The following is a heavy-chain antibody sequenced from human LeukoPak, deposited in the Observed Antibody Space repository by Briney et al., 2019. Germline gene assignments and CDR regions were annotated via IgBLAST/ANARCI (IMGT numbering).Heavy chain of an antibody. CDR1: GFTFSSQN. D-gene: IGHD1-26*01. V-gene: IGHV3-15*01. Sequence: GGSLRLSCAASGFTFSSQNMNWVRQAPGKGLEWVGRIKQIRNGGTTDYAAPVKGRFTMSRDDSISTLYLQMNSLKTEDTAVYYCATGFSATSHDGYWGQGTMVTVSS. CDR2: IKQIRNGGTT. J-gene: IGHJ3*01. CDR3: ATGFSATSHDGY.